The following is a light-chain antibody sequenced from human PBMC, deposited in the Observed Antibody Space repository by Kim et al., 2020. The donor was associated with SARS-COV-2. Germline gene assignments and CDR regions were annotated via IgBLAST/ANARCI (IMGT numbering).Light chain of an antibody. J-gene: IGLJ1*01. CDR1: SSNIGNNA. CDR2: YDD. Sequence: RQRVTISCSGGSSNIGNNAVNWYQQLPGKAPKLLIYYDDLLPSGVSDRFSGSKSGTSASLAISGLQSEDEADYYCAAWDDSLNGYVFGTGTKVTVL. V-gene: IGLV1-36*01. CDR3: AAWDDSLNGYV.